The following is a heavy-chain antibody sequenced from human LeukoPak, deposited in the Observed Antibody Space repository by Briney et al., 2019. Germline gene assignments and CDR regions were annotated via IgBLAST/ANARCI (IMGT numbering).Heavy chain of an antibody. Sequence: SETLSLTCTVSGGSISSSSYYWGWIRQPPGKGLEWIGSIYYSGSTYYNPSLKSRVTISVDTSKNQFSLKLSSVTAADTAVYYCAKRGYYGSGSPGSGALDYWGQGTLVTVSS. J-gene: IGHJ4*02. D-gene: IGHD3-10*01. CDR2: IYYSGST. CDR1: GGSISSSSYY. V-gene: IGHV4-39*07. CDR3: AKRGYYGSGSPGSGALDY.